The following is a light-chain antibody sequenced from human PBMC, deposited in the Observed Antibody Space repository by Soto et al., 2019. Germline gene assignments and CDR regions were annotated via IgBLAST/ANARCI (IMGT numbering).Light chain of an antibody. Sequence: DIMLTQSPATLSLSPGERVTLYCGASQRVSGGFLAWYQHKPGLAPRLILYDTSVRATGIPDRFSGSGSGTHFTLTISRLDPEDFAVYYCQQYGSAPSFGPGTKVESK. J-gene: IGKJ1*01. CDR3: QQYGSAPS. CDR1: QRVSGGF. CDR2: DTS. V-gene: IGKV3D-20*01.